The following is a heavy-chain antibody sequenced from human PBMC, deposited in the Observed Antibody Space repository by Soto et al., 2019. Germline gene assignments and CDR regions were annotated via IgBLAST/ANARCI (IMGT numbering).Heavy chain of an antibody. J-gene: IGHJ4*02. CDR1: GDTFTSYA. D-gene: IGHD3-22*01. CDR3: GRSDYYDSSGPKQIDY. CDR2: INPGNGKT. V-gene: IGHV1-3*01. Sequence: APVKVCCKAAGDTFTSYAMHWARQAPGKRLEWMGWINPGNGKTKYSERSQGRVTITSDTSASTAYMVVSSLRSEDTAVYFCGRSDYYDSSGPKQIDYWGQGTLVTVSS.